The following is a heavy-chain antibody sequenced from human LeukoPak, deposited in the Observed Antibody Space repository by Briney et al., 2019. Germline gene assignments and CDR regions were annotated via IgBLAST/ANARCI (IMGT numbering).Heavy chain of an antibody. CDR3: ARGRAAAGTGFDY. CDR2: MNPNSGNT. J-gene: IGHJ4*02. V-gene: IGHV1-8*01. D-gene: IGHD6-13*01. Sequence: VASVKVSCKASGYTFTSYDINWVRQATRQGLEWMGWMNPNSGNTGYAQKFQGRVTMTRNTSISTAYMELSSLRSEDTAVYYCARGRAAAGTGFDYWGQGTLVTVSS. CDR1: GYTFTSYD.